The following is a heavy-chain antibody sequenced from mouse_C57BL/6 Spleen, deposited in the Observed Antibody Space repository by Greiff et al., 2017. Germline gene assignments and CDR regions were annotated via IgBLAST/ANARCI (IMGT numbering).Heavy chain of an antibody. D-gene: IGHD3-3*01. CDR2: IDPSDSDT. Sequence: QVQLQQPGAELVRPGSSVKLSCKASGYTFTSYWMHWVKQRPIQGLEWIGNIDPSDSDTHYNQKFKDKATLTVDKSSNTAYMQLSSLTSEDSAGYCCARGCDVAMDYWGQGTSVTVSS. CDR3: ARGCDVAMDY. J-gene: IGHJ4*01. V-gene: IGHV1-52*01. CDR1: GYTFTSYW.